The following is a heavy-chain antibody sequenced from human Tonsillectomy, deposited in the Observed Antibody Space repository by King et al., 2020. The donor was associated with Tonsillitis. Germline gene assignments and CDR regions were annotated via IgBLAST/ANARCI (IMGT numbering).Heavy chain of an antibody. Sequence: VQLVESGAEVKKPGASVKVSCKASGYTFTGYYMHWVRQAPGQGLEWMGWINPNSGGTNYAQKLQGSVTMTRDTSISTAYLEMSRLRSDDTAVYYCASALAYCGGDCYDYYFDYWGQGTLVTVSS. CDR1: GYTFTGYY. J-gene: IGHJ4*02. V-gene: IGHV1-2*02. D-gene: IGHD2-21*02. CDR3: ASALAYCGGDCYDYYFDY. CDR2: INPNSGGT.